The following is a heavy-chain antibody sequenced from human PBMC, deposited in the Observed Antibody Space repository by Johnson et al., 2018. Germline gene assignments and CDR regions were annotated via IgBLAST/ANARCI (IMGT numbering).Heavy chain of an antibody. D-gene: IGHD5-12*01. V-gene: IGHV3-9*01. CDR1: GFTFDDYG. J-gene: IGHJ6*02. Sequence: VQLVQSGGGVVQPGRSLTLSCAGSGFTFDDYGMHWVRQTPGKGLEWVSSISWNSGSIGYAESVKGRFTISRDNAKNSLYLQMKSLRPEDTALYYCAKGGYGMGYYGMDVWGQGTTVTVS. CDR2: ISWNSGSI. CDR3: AKGGYGMGYYGMDV.